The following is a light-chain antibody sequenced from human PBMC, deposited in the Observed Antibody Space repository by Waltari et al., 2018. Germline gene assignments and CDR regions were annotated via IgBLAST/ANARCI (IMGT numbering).Light chain of an antibody. V-gene: IGLV4-69*01. Sequence: QLVLTQSPSASASLGASVKLTCTLSSGHSSYAVAWHQQQPEKGPRFLMKVKSDGSHSKGDGIPDRFSGSSFGAERYLTISSLQSEYEADYYCQAWGTGIGVFGGGTKLTVL. CDR2: VKSDGSH. J-gene: IGLJ2*01. CDR3: QAWGTGIGV. CDR1: SGHSSYA.